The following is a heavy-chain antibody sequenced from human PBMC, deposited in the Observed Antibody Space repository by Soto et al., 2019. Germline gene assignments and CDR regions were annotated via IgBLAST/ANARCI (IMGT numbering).Heavy chain of an antibody. CDR2: VKDGGST. J-gene: IGHJ4*02. V-gene: IGHV4-34*01. CDR1: GGSLTGYY. D-gene: IGHD5-12*01. CDR3: ARGQEGIVATH. Sequence: QVQLQQWGAGLVKPSETLTLSCTVNGGSLTGYYWSWIRQPPGKGLEWIGEVKDGGSTNYSPSLRGRVSISADTSKNHFSLRLNSVTGADTAVYFCARGQEGIVATHWDQGALVTVSS.